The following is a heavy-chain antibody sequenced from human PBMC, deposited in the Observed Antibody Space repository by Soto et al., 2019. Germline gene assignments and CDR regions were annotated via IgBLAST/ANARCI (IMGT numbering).Heavy chain of an antibody. D-gene: IGHD1-26*01. CDR2: IYYTGST. V-gene: IGHV4-39*01. CDR3: GRRPKSGSFHYYGVDV. J-gene: IGHJ6*02. Sequence: SETLSLTCTVSGGSIRSSSYYWDWIRQPPGKGLEWIGHIYYTGSTYYIPSLKSRVTISIDTSKNQFSLNLSSVTATDTAVYYCGRRPKSGSFHYYGVDVWGQGTKVTGLL. CDR1: GGSIRSSSYY.